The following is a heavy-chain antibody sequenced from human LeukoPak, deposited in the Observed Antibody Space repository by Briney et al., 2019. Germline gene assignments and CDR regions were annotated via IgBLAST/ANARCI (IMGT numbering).Heavy chain of an antibody. Sequence: GASVKVSCKASGYTFTGYYMHWVRQAPGQGLEWMGRINPNSGGTNYAQKFQGRVTMTRDTSISTAYMELSRLRSDDTAVYYCASSPSGSGWYVGYWGQGTLVTVSS. J-gene: IGHJ4*02. CDR1: GYTFTGYY. D-gene: IGHD6-19*01. CDR2: INPNSGGT. CDR3: ASSPSGSGWYVGY. V-gene: IGHV1-2*06.